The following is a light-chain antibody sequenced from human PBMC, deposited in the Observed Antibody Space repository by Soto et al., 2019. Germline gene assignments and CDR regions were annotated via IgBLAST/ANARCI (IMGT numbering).Light chain of an antibody. CDR2: WAS. V-gene: IGKV4-1*01. CDR3: HQYLSTPLS. Sequence: DIVMTQSPDSLAVSLGERATINCKSSQSILYSSNNKNYLSWYQQKPGQPPKLLIYWASTRESGVPDRFSGSGSGTDFTLTISSLQAEDVAIYYCHQYLSTPLSFGGGTKVEIE. J-gene: IGKJ4*01. CDR1: QSILYSSNNKNY.